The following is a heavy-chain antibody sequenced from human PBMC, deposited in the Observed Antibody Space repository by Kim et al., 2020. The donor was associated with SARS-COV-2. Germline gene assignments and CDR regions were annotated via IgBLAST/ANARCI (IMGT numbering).Heavy chain of an antibody. Sequence: DSVKGRFTISRDISRNTLYLQMNSLRAEDTAVYYCATKSGGYNYYYGFDVWGQGTTVTVSS. D-gene: IGHD2-15*01. CDR3: ATKSGGYNYYYGFDV. J-gene: IGHJ6*02. V-gene: IGHV3-66*01.